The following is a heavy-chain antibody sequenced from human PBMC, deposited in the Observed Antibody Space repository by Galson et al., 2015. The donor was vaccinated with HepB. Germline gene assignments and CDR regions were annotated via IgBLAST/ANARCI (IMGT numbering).Heavy chain of an antibody. Sequence: SVKVSCKASGYTFTSYGISWVRQAPGQGLEWMGWISAYNGNTNYAQKLQGRVTMTTDTSTSTAYMELRSLRSDDTAVYYCARVFSSGYFDDAFDIWGQGTMVTVSS. V-gene: IGHV1-18*04. CDR3: ARVFSSGYFDDAFDI. CDR1: GYTFTSYG. J-gene: IGHJ3*02. D-gene: IGHD3-22*01. CDR2: ISAYNGNT.